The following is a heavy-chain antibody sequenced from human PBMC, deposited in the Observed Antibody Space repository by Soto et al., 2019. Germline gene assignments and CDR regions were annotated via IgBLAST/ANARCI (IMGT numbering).Heavy chain of an antibody. V-gene: IGHV3-33*01. J-gene: IGHJ4*02. CDR2: IWYDGSNK. CDR3: ARDGYYGSGSYYTDY. D-gene: IGHD3-10*01. Sequence: QVQLVESGGGVVQPGRSLRLSCAASGFTFSSYGMHWVRQAPGKGLEWVAVIWYDGSNKYYADSVKGRFTISRDNSKNTLYRKMNSRGAENTAVYYWARDGYYGSGSYYTDYWGQGTLVTVSS. CDR1: GFTFSSYG.